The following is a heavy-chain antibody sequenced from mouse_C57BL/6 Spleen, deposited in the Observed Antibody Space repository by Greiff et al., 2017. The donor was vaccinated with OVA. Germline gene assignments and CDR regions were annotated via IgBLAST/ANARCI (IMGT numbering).Heavy chain of an antibody. CDR2: IHPNSGST. V-gene: IGHV1-64*01. CDR3: ARLYYYGSSFSD. J-gene: IGHJ3*01. D-gene: IGHD1-1*01. CDR1: GYTFTSYW. Sequence: VQLQQPGAELVKPGASVKLSCKASGYTFTSYWMHWVKQRPGQGLEWIGMIHPNSGSTNYNEKFKSKATLTVDKSSSTAYMQLSSLTSEDSAVYYCARLYYYGSSFSDWGQGTLVTVSA.